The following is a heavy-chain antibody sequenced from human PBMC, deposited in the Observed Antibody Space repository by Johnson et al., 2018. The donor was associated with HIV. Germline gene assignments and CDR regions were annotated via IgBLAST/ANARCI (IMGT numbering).Heavy chain of an antibody. V-gene: IGHV3-9*01. Sequence: EVQVVESGGGLVQPGRSLRLSCAASGFTFDDYAMHWVRQAPGKGLEWVSGISWNSFSIGYADSVKGRFTISRDNSKNTLYLQMNSLKTGDTAVYYCTTEGGQQRRYAGEAVDIWGQGTMVTVSS. CDR2: ISWNSFSI. CDR1: GFTFDDYA. J-gene: IGHJ3*02. D-gene: IGHD6-25*01. CDR3: TTEGGQQRRYAGEAVDI.